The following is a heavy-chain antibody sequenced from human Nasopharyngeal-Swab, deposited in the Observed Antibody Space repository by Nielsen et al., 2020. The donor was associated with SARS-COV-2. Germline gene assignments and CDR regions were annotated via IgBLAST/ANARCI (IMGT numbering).Heavy chain of an antibody. Sequence: GGSLRLSCAASGFTFSSYAMHWVRQAPGKGLEGVAVISYDGSNKYYADSVKGRFTISRDNSKNTLYLQMNSLRAEDTAVYYCAGGQGTVTTYYYYGMDVWGQGTTVTVSS. V-gene: IGHV3-30-3*01. CDR3: AGGQGTVTTYYYYGMDV. D-gene: IGHD4-17*01. CDR2: ISYDGSNK. CDR1: GFTFSSYA. J-gene: IGHJ6*02.